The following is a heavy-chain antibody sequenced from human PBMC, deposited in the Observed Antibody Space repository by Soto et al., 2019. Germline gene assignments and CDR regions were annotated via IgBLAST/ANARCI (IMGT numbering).Heavy chain of an antibody. CDR1: GVSISNGGSY. V-gene: IGHV4-31*03. J-gene: IGHJ5*02. CDR3: ARGVYYGSVNRGWFDP. Sequence: PSETLSLTCTVSGVSISNGGSYWTWIRQHPGKGLEWIGYIYYSGSTYYNPSLESRTTISVDTSNNQFSLKLRSVTAADTAVYYCARGVYYGSVNRGWFDPWGQGTLVTVSS. D-gene: IGHD3-10*01. CDR2: IYYSGST.